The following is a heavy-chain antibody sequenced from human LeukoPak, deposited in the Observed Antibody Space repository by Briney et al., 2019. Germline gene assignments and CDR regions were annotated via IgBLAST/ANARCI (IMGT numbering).Heavy chain of an antibody. Sequence: SETLSLTCAVYGGSFSGYYWSWIRQPPGKGLEWIGEINHSGSTNYNPSLKSRVTISVDTSKNQFSLQLSSVTAADTAVYYCARGAVWSGYNYWGQGTLVTVSS. D-gene: IGHD3-3*01. V-gene: IGHV4-34*01. J-gene: IGHJ4*02. CDR1: GGSFSGYY. CDR2: INHSGST. CDR3: ARGAVWSGYNY.